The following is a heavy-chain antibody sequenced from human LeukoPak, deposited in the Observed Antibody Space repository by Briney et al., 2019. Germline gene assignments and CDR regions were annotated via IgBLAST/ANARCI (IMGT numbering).Heavy chain of an antibody. CDR2: VYYNGNT. D-gene: IGHD3-10*01. J-gene: IGHJ4*02. Sequence: SESLSLTCTVSGDSIGTYYWSWIRQPPGKGLEWIGYVYYNGNTNYNPSLKSRVTISVDTSKNQFSLKLNSVTAADTAVYFCARAYYGSGSYPDYWGQGTLVTVSS. CDR3: ARAYYGSGSYPDY. CDR1: GDSIGTYY. V-gene: IGHV4-59*08.